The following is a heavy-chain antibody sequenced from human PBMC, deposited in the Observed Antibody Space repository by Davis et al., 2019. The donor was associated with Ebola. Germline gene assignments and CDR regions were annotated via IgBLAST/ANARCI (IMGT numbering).Heavy chain of an antibody. V-gene: IGHV3-11*01. J-gene: IGHJ6*04. CDR3: GRLTGTAVVYYYGMDV. Sequence: GESLKISCAASGFTFSDYYMSWIRQAPGKGLEWVSYISSSGSTIYYADSVKGRFTISRDNAKNSLYLQMNSLRAEDTAVHYCGRLTGTAVVYYYGMDVWGKGTTVTVSS. D-gene: IGHD1-7*01. CDR1: GFTFSDYY. CDR2: ISSSGSTI.